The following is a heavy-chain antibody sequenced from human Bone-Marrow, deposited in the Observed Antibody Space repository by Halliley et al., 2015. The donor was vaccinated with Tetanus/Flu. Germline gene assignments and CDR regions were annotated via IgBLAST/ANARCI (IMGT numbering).Heavy chain of an antibody. CDR3: ARFNYSLYALDV. Sequence: GLEWIGEIHHSGSTNHSPSLKSRVSMSVDKSKNQFSLKLTSVTAADTAMYYCARFNYSLYALDVWGQGTTVTVSS. CDR2: IHHSGST. J-gene: IGHJ6*02. V-gene: IGHV4-4*02.